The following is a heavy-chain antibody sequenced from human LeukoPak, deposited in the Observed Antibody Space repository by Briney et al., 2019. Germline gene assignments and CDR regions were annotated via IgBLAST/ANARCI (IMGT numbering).Heavy chain of an antibody. CDR1: GFTFSNYA. CDR3: AKGRLGIMYYFDY. Sequence: PGGSLRLSCAASGFTFSNYAMSWVRQAPGKGLEWVSTITGSGGDTYYADSVKGRLTISRDNSRNTVYLQANSLRAEDAAMYYCAKGRLGIMYYFDYWGQGTLVTVSS. J-gene: IGHJ4*02. CDR2: ITGSGGDT. V-gene: IGHV3-23*01. D-gene: IGHD7-27*01.